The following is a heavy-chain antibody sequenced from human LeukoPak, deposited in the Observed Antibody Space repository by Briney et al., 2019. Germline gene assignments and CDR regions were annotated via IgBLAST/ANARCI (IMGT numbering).Heavy chain of an antibody. D-gene: IGHD1-26*01. CDR2: ISGDESST. CDR3: AREGGSFLRYFDS. CDR1: DFTFSSYW. J-gene: IGHJ4*02. Sequence: GGSLRLSCAASDFTFSSYWMHWVRQAPGEGLVWVSRISGDESSTNYADSVKGRFTISRDNARNTLFLQMNSLRAEDTAVYYCAREGGSFLRYFDSWGQGTLVTVSS. V-gene: IGHV3-74*01.